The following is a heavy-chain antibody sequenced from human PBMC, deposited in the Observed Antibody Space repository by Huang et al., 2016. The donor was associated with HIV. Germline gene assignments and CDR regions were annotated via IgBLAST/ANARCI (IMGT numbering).Heavy chain of an antibody. CDR3: ARDSTHYDY. CDR1: GFRFSDSY. J-gene: IGHJ4*02. V-gene: IGHV3-11*01. CDR2: SSGSSYKI. Sequence: QVRLVESGGGLVTPGGSLRLSCAASGFRFSDSYMSWVRQAPGKGLEWISYSSGSSYKIYYADSGKGRFTVSRDNAKKSLFLQMDSLRVDDTAVYYCARDSTHYDYWGQGTLVSVS.